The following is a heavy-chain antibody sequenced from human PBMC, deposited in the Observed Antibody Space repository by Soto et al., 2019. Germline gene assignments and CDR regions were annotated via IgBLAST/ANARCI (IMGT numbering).Heavy chain of an antibody. CDR3: VKKSIGTVTNPVYWSFDL. Sequence: EVQLLESGGGLIQPGGSLRLSCTASGFTFINDAMNWVRQAPGKGLEWVSGTSGGGDVAFYADSVKGRFAISRDNSKNTLYLQMNSLRAEDTALYYCVKKSIGTVTNPVYWSFDLWGREPWSLSPQ. J-gene: IGHJ2*01. CDR1: GFTFINDA. D-gene: IGHD4-17*01. V-gene: IGHV3-23*01. CDR2: TSGGGDVA.